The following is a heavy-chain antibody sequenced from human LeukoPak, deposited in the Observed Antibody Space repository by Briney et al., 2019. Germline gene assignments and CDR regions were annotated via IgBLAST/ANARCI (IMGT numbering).Heavy chain of an antibody. J-gene: IGHJ4*02. D-gene: IGHD4-17*01. CDR2: ISYDGSNK. Sequence: GGSLRLSCAASGFTFSSYGMHWVRQAPGKGLEWVAVISYDGSNKYYADSVKGRFTISRDNSKNTLYLQMNSLRAEDTAVYYCARIYGDYVSYFDYWGQGTLVTVSS. CDR3: ARIYGDYVSYFDY. V-gene: IGHV3-30*03. CDR1: GFTFSSYG.